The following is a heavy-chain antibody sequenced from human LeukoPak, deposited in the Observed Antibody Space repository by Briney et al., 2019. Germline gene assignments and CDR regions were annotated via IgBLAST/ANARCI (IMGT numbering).Heavy chain of an antibody. CDR1: GGSISSSSYY. J-gene: IGHJ4*02. Sequence: SETLSLTCTVSGGSISSSSYYWGWIRQPPGKGLEWIGSIYYSGSTYYNPSLKSRVTISVDTSKNQFSLKLSSVTAADTAVYYCARHDLSIFGVLLPPDYWGQGTLVTVSS. V-gene: IGHV4-39*01. CDR3: ARHDLSIFGVLLPPDY. D-gene: IGHD3-3*01. CDR2: IYYSGST.